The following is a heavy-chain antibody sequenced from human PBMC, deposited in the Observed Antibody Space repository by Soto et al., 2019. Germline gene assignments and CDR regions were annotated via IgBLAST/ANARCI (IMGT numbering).Heavy chain of an antibody. CDR1: GGSFRNYY. CDR2: VNHSGEA. V-gene: IGHV4-34*01. D-gene: IGHD3-10*01. Sequence: PSETLSLTCGVYGGSFRNYYWIWVRQPPGKGLEWIGEVNHSGEATYNPSLQSRVTISLDTSNNHFSLKMTSLTAADTALYLCTRAERFPRSWFDPWGQGTKVTVSS. J-gene: IGHJ5*02. CDR3: TRAERFPRSWFDP.